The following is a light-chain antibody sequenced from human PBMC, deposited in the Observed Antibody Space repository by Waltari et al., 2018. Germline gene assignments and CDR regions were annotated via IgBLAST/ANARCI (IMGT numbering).Light chain of an antibody. CDR2: VNSDGSH. CDR3: QTGGHGTWV. Sequence: QLVLTQSPSASASLGASVKLTCTLSSGHSSNVIAWLQQQPEKGPRYLMKVNSDGSHRKVDDIPARFSGSTSGAERYLTISSVQPEDEADYYCQTGGHGTWVFGGGTKLTVL. J-gene: IGLJ3*02. V-gene: IGLV4-69*01. CDR1: SGHSSNV.